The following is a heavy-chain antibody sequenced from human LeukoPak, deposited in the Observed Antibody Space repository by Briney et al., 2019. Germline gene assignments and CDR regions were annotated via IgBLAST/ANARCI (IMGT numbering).Heavy chain of an antibody. Sequence: GVSLRLSCAASGFTFSSYAMSGLRHAPGKGVEWVSVISYRSGNTLHADSVKGRHPIHRHNPENAVSLNINSLRAEDTAVYYCTTEAVWFGDTDYWGQGTLLTVSS. V-gene: IGHV3-23*01. CDR2: ISYRSGNT. J-gene: IGHJ4*02. D-gene: IGHD3-10*01. CDR3: TTEAVWFGDTDY. CDR1: GFTFSSYA.